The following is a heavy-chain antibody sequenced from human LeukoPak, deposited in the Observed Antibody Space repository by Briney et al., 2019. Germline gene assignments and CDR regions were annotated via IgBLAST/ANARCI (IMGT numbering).Heavy chain of an antibody. D-gene: IGHD5-18*01. CDR1: GFSFSDFY. Sequence: GGSLRLSCAASGFSFSDFYMSWIRQAPGKGLEWVSFINTSDTTIHYADSVKGRFTVSRDNAKNSLFLQMDSLRVEDTAVYYCARGGYSYGPYYYYGMDVWGQGTTVTVSS. CDR2: INTSDTTI. V-gene: IGHV3-11*01. J-gene: IGHJ6*02. CDR3: ARGGYSYGPYYYYGMDV.